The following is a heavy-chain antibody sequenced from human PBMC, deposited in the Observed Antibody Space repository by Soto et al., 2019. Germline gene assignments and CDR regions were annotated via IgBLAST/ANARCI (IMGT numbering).Heavy chain of an antibody. CDR1: GGTFSSYA. V-gene: IGHV1-69*06. CDR2: IIPIFGTA. J-gene: IGHJ5*02. Sequence: QVQLVQSGAEVKKPGSSVKVSCKASGGTFSSYAISWVRQAPGQGLEWMGGIIPIFGTANYAQKFQGRVTITADKYTSTAYMALSSLRSEDTAVYYCAGYCSGGSCYYWFDPWGQGTLVTVSS. CDR3: AGYCSGGSCYYWFDP. D-gene: IGHD2-15*01.